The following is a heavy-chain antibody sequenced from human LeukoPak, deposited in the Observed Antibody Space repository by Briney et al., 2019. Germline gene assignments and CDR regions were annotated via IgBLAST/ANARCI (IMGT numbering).Heavy chain of an antibody. D-gene: IGHD6-13*01. CDR1: GFTFSNAW. CDR3: ASQAAAGTVLASFDY. Sequence: GGSLRLSCAASGFTFSNAWMSWVRQAPGKGLEWVAVIWYDGSNKYYADSVKGRFTISRDNSKNTLYLQMNSLRAEDTAVYYCASQAAAGTVLASFDYWGQGTLVTVSS. V-gene: IGHV3-33*08. J-gene: IGHJ4*02. CDR2: IWYDGSNK.